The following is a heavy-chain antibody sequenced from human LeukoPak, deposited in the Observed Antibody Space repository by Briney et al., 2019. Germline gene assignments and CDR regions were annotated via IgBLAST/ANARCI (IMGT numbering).Heavy chain of an antibody. D-gene: IGHD6-19*01. Sequence: GGSLRLSCAASGFTFSSYSMNWVRQAPGKGLEWVSYISSSGSTIYYADSVKGRFTISRDNAKNSLYLQMNSLRAEDTAVYYCARDIRIAVAGHFDYWGQGTLVTVSS. CDR3: ARDIRIAVAGHFDY. J-gene: IGHJ4*02. V-gene: IGHV3-48*04. CDR1: GFTFSSYS. CDR2: ISSSGSTI.